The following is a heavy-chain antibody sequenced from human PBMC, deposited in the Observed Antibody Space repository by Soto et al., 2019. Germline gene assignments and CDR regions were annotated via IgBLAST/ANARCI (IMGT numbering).Heavy chain of an antibody. CDR3: ASLSYEQLW. V-gene: IGHV4-39*01. CDR1: GGSISSSTYY. J-gene: IGHJ4*02. Sequence: SETLSLTCTVSGGSISSSTYYWGWIRQSPGKGLEWIGSIFYSGSTYFNPSFKSRVTISVDTSKNQFSLKLNSVIVADTAVYYCASLSYEQLWWGQGTLVTVSS. D-gene: IGHD1-1*01. CDR2: IFYSGST.